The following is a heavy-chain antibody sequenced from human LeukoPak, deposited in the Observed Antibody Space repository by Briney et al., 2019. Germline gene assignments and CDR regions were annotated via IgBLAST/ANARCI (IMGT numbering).Heavy chain of an antibody. CDR1: GFTFDDYA. J-gene: IGHJ4*01. CDR3: ARGGRDRAITMILVVKSSPFDY. V-gene: IGHV3-9*01. D-gene: IGHD3-22*01. Sequence: GGSLRLSCAASGFTFDDYAMHWGRHAPRKGQGWVSGICWISGSIRYADSVKGRFTISRDNAKKSLYLQMNTLRAEGTALYYCARGGRDRAITMILVVKSSPFDYWGHGTLVTVSS. CDR2: ICWISGSI.